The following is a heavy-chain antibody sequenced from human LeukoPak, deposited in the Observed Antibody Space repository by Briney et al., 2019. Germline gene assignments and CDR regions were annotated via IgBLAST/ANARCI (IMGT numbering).Heavy chain of an antibody. CDR1: GFTFSSYG. CDR2: IRYDGSNK. D-gene: IGHD2-2*01. V-gene: IGHV3-30*02. CDR3: ARDGLLGYCSSTSCYRYYFDY. J-gene: IGHJ4*02. Sequence: GGSLRLSCGASGFTFSSYGMHWVRQAPGKGLEWVAFIRYDGSNKYYADSVKGRFTISRDNAKNSLYLQMNSLRAEDTAVYYCARDGLLGYCSSTSCYRYYFDYWGQGTLVTGSS.